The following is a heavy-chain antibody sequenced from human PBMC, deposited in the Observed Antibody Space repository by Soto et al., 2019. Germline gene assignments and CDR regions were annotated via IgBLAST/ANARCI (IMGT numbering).Heavy chain of an antibody. CDR3: TSSLPSSA. V-gene: IGHV3-73*01. CDR2: IRSKANSYAT. Sequence: EVQLVESGGGLVQPGGSLKLSCAASGFTFSGSAMHWVRQASGKGLEWVGRIRSKANSYATAYAASGKGRFTISRDDSKNTAYLQMNSLKTEDTAVYYCTSSLPSSAWGQGTLVTVSS. J-gene: IGHJ5*02. CDR1: GFTFSGSA.